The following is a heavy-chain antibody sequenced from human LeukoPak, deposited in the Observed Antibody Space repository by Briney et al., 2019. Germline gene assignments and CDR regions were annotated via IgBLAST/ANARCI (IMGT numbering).Heavy chain of an antibody. V-gene: IGHV4-59*01. CDR1: GGSLSNYY. Sequence: SETLSLTCTVSGGSLSNYYWSWLRQPPGKGLEWIGYIYYSGDTNYNPSLQSRVTVSVDTSKNQFSLKLTSVTAADTAVYYCVRGPYGSGISNWFDPWGQGTLVIVSS. CDR2: IYYSGDT. J-gene: IGHJ5*02. CDR3: VRGPYGSGISNWFDP. D-gene: IGHD3-10*01.